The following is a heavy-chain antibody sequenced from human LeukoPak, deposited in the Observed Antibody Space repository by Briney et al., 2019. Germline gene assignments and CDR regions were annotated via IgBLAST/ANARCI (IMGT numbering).Heavy chain of an antibody. CDR2: ISSSSSTI. J-gene: IGHJ3*02. Sequence: PGGSLRLSCAASGFTFSSYSMNWVRQAPGKGLEWVSYISSSSSTIYYADSVKGRFTISRDNAKNSLYLQMNSLRAGDTAVYYCAREGSSDAFDIWGQGTMVTVSS. D-gene: IGHD6-6*01. V-gene: IGHV3-48*01. CDR1: GFTFSSYS. CDR3: AREGSSDAFDI.